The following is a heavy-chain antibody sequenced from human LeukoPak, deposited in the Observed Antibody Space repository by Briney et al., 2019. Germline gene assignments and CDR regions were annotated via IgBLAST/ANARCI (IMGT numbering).Heavy chain of an antibody. J-gene: IGHJ4*02. Sequence: ASVKVSCKASGYTFIGYYLHWVRQAPGQGLEWMGWINPTSGGTNYAQKFQDRVTMTRDTSINTAYMELSRLRSDDMAVYYCARLVGLSTTASYWGQGTLVIVSS. CDR1: GYTFIGYY. V-gene: IGHV1-2*02. D-gene: IGHD5/OR15-5a*01. CDR2: INPTSGGT. CDR3: ARLVGLSTTASY.